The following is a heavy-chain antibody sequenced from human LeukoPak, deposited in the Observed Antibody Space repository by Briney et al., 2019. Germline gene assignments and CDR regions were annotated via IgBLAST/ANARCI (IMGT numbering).Heavy chain of an antibody. CDR3: ARVGTLYYYDSSGYYSP. CDR2: IIPILGIA. CDR1: GYTFTSYG. Sequence: SVKASCKASGYTFTSYGISWVRQAPGQGLEWMGWIIPILGIANYAQKFQGRVTITADKSTSTAYMELSSLRSEDTAVYYCARVGTLYYYDSSGYYSPWGQGTLVTVSS. J-gene: IGHJ5*02. V-gene: IGHV1-69*10. D-gene: IGHD3-22*01.